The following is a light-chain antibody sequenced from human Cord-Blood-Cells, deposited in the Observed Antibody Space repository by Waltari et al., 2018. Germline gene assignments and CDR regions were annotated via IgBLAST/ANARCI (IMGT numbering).Light chain of an antibody. CDR1: SSDVGSYNL. Sequence: QSALTQPASVSGSPGQSITISCTGTSSDVGSYNLVSWYQQHPGKAPKLMIYEGSKRPSVVYNRFSGSKSGTTAGLTISGLQAEDEADYYCCSYAGSSTPVVFGGGTKLTVL. J-gene: IGLJ2*01. V-gene: IGLV2-23*01. CDR2: EGS. CDR3: CSYAGSSTPVV.